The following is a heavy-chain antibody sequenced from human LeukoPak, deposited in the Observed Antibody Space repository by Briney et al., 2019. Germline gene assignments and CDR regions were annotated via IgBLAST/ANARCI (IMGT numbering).Heavy chain of an antibody. CDR1: GFTFSSYG. J-gene: IGHJ4*02. V-gene: IGHV3-30*02. CDR3: AKDKRGAAAGFFDY. CDR2: IRYDGSNK. D-gene: IGHD6-13*01. Sequence: PGGSLRLSCAASGFTFSSYGMHWVRQAPGKGLEWVAFIRYDGSNKYYADSVKGRFTISRDNSKNTLYLQMNSLRAEDTAVYYCAKDKRGAAAGFFDYWGQGTLVTVSS.